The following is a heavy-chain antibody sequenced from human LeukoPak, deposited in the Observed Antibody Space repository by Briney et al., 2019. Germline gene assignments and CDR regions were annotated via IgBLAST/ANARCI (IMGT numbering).Heavy chain of an antibody. CDR1: GGSISSSNW. CDR2: IYHGGST. J-gene: IGHJ4*02. D-gene: IGHD3-10*01. CDR3: AKGEDHGSGAVHFAY. V-gene: IGHV4-4*02. Sequence: SGTLSLTCAVSGGSISSSNWWSWVRHPPGKGLEWIGEIYHGGSTNYNPSLKSRVAMSVDRSRNQFSLQLSSVTAADTAVYYCAKGEDHGSGAVHFAYWGQGTLVTVSS.